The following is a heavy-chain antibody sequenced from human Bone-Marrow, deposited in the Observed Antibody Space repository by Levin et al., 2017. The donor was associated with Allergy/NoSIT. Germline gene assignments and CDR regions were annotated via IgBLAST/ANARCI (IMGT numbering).Heavy chain of an antibody. CDR1: GFTFSNYA. CDR3: AKASINVVEYFLGY. V-gene: IGHV3-23*01. D-gene: IGHD2-15*01. J-gene: IGHJ4*02. CDR2: ICCSRGST. Sequence: GGSLRLSCAASGFTFSNYAMSWVRQAPGKGLELVSTICCSRGSTYYADSVKGRFTISRDTSNNTLLLQMNILTPAATAVSYCAKASINVVEYFLGYWGQGTRDTGSS.